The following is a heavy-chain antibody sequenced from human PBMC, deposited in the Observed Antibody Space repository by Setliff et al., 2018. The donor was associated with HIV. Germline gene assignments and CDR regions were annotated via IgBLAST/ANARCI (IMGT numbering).Heavy chain of an antibody. Sequence: ASVKVSCKASGYTFTSYGISWVRQAPGQGLEWMGWISAYNGNTNYAQKLQGRVTMTTDTSTSTAYMELRSLRSDDTAVYYCARDSREGGYDQYYYYGMDVWGQGTTVTVSS. J-gene: IGHJ6*02. CDR3: ARDSREGGYDQYYYYGMDV. CDR1: GYTFTSYG. CDR2: ISAYNGNT. V-gene: IGHV1-18*01. D-gene: IGHD5-12*01.